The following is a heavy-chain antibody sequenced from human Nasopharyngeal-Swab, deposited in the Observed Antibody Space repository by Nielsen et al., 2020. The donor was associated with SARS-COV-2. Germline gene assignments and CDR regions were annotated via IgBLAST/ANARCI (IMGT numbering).Heavy chain of an antibody. CDR3: ARDTRLRGYSGYDSRYYYYYGMDV. J-gene: IGHJ6*02. Sequence: WVRQAPGQGLEWMGIINPSVGSTSYAQKFQGRVTMTRDTSTSTVYMELSSLRSEDTAVYYCARDTRLRGYSGYDSRYYYYYGMDVWGQGTTVTVSS. D-gene: IGHD5-12*01. V-gene: IGHV1-46*01. CDR2: INPSVGST.